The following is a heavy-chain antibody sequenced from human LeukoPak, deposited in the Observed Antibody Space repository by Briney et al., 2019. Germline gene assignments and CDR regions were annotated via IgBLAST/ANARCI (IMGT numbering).Heavy chain of an antibody. D-gene: IGHD5-24*01. CDR1: GGSFSGYY. CDR2: INHSGST. V-gene: IGHV4-34*01. J-gene: IGHJ4*02. CDR3: ARGNGYNLALWY. Sequence: SETLSLTCAVYGGSFSGYYWSWTRQPPGKGLEWIGEINHSGSTNYNPSLKSRVTISVDTSKNQFSLKLSSVTAADTAVYYCARGNGYNLALWYWGQGTLVTVSS.